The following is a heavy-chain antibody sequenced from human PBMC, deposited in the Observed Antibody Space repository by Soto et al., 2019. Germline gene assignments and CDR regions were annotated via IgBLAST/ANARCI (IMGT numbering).Heavy chain of an antibody. D-gene: IGHD2-15*01. CDR2: IIPILGIA. Sequence: QVQLVQSGAEVKKPGSSVKVSCKASGGTFSSYTISWVRQAPGQGLEWMGRIIPILGIANYAQKFQGRVTITADKSTSTAYMELSSLRSEDTAVYYCAREGGPDIVAPFDPWGQGTLVTVSS. CDR1: GGTFSSYT. J-gene: IGHJ5*02. CDR3: AREGGPDIVAPFDP. V-gene: IGHV1-69*08.